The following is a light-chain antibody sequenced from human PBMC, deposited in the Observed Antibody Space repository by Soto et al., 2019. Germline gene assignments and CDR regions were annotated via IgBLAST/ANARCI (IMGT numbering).Light chain of an antibody. Sequence: QSVLTQPPSASGSPGQSVTISCTGTSSDVGGYNYVSWYQQHPGKAPKLIIFEVTKRPSGVPDRFSGSKSGNTASLTVSGLQAEDEADYYGTSYAGSNNFALYVFGTGTKVTVL. V-gene: IGLV2-8*01. J-gene: IGLJ1*01. CDR1: SSDVGGYNY. CDR3: TSYAGSNNFALYV. CDR2: EVT.